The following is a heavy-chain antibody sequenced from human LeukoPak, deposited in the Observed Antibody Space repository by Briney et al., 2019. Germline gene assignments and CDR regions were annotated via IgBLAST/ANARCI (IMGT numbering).Heavy chain of an antibody. J-gene: IGHJ6*03. CDR1: GYTFTGYY. Sequence: ASVKVSCKASGYTFTGYYMHWVRQAPGQGLEWMGWINPNSGGTNYAQKFQGRVTMTRDTSISTAYMEPSRLRSDDTAVYYCARGGSWIQLKPKGYYYMDVWGKGTTVTVSS. CDR3: ARGGSWIQLKPKGYYYMDV. V-gene: IGHV1-2*02. CDR2: INPNSGGT. D-gene: IGHD5-18*01.